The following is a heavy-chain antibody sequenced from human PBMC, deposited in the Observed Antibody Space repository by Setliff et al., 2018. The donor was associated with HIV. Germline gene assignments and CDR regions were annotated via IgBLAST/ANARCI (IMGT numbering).Heavy chain of an antibody. Sequence: SETLSLTCNVSGGSISTSNYFWGWIRQPPGKGLEWIGYIYHSGSTYYNPSLKSRVTISVDRSKNQFSLKLSSVTAADTAVYYCARGRDSSNPDDAFDIWGQGTMVTVSS. CDR1: GGSISTSNYF. V-gene: IGHV4-39*07. J-gene: IGHJ3*02. CDR2: IYHSGST. D-gene: IGHD3-22*01. CDR3: ARGRDSSNPDDAFDI.